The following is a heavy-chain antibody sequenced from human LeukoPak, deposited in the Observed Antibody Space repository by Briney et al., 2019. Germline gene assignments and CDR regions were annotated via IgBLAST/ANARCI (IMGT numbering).Heavy chain of an antibody. CDR2: IYYSGST. Sequence: SETLSLTCTVSGGSISSTSYYWGWIRQPPGKGLEWIASIYYSGSTYYNPSLESRVTISVDTSKNQFSLKLSSVTAADTAVYYCARVLVGTTDYYYYMDVWGKGTTVTVSS. CDR1: GGSISSTSYY. V-gene: IGHV4-39*07. J-gene: IGHJ6*03. CDR3: ARVLVGTTDYYYYMDV. D-gene: IGHD1-26*01.